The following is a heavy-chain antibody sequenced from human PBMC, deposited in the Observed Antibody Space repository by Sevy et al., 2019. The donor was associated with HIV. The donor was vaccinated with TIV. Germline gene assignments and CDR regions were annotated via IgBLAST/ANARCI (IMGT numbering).Heavy chain of an antibody. V-gene: IGHV3-30-3*01. J-gene: IGHJ4*02. Sequence: GGSLRLSCAASGFTFSSYAMHWVRQAPGKGLEWVAVLSHDGSNKYYADSVKGRFTISRDNSKNTLYLQMNSLRPEDTAVYYCVRAADYYDSSGYSFDYWGQGTLVTVSS. CDR3: VRAADYYDSSGYSFDY. CDR1: GFTFSSYA. D-gene: IGHD3-22*01. CDR2: LSHDGSNK.